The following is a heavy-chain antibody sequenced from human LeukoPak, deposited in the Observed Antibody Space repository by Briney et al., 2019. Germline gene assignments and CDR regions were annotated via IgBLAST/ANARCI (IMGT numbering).Heavy chain of an antibody. CDR3: ATVPLSGYSSGWYSFDY. D-gene: IGHD6-19*01. CDR1: GYTFTAYY. J-gene: IGHJ4*02. CDR2: VNPNSGGT. V-gene: IGHV1-2*02. Sequence: ASVKVSCKASGYTFTAYYMHWVRQAPGQRLEWMGWVNPNSGGTNYAQKFQDRVTMTRDTSISTAYMELHRLRSDDTAVYYCATVPLSGYSSGWYSFDYWGQGALVTVSS.